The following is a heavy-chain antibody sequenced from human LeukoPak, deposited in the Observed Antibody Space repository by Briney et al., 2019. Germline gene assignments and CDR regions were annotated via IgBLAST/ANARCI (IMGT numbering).Heavy chain of an antibody. Sequence: SETLALTCTVSGGSISISSYYWGWIRQPPGKGLEWIGSIHYSGTTYDNPSLRGRVTISVDTSRNHFSLSLTSVTAADTAVYYCAVQQLGEGEGLDIWGQGTLVTVSS. V-gene: IGHV4-39*02. D-gene: IGHD6-13*01. CDR2: IHYSGTT. J-gene: IGHJ3*02. CDR3: AVQQLGEGEGLDI. CDR1: GGSISISSYY.